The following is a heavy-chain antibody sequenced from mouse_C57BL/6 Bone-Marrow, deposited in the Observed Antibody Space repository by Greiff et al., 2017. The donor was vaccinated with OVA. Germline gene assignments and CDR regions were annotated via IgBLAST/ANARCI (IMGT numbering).Heavy chain of an antibody. CDR3: ARGGLPLAMDY. J-gene: IGHJ4*01. Sequence: QVQLQQSGPELVKPGASVKISCKASGYSFTSYYIHWVKQRPGQGLEWIGWIYPGSGNTKYNEKFKGKAPLTADTSSSTAYMQLSSLTSEDSAVYYCARGGLPLAMDYWGQGTSVTVSS. D-gene: IGHD2-2*01. CDR1: GYSFTSYY. CDR2: IYPGSGNT. V-gene: IGHV1-66*01.